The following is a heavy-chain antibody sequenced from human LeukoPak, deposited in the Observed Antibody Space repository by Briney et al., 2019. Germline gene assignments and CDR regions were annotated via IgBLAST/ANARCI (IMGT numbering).Heavy chain of an antibody. D-gene: IGHD6-19*01. V-gene: IGHV3-48*03. CDR3: AKIGWDDAFDI. Sequence: PGGSLRLSCAASGFTFSSYEMNWVRQAPGKGLEWVSYISSSGSTIYYADSVKGRFTISRDNAKNSLYLQMNSLRAEDTAVYYCAKIGWDDAFDIWGQGTMVTVSS. J-gene: IGHJ3*02. CDR2: ISSSGSTI. CDR1: GFTFSSYE.